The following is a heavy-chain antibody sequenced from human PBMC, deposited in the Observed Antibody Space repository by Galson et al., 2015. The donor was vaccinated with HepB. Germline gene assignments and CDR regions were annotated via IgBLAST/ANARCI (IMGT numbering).Heavy chain of an antibody. CDR2: ISGSGGIA. Sequence: SLRLSCAASGFTFDRHGMSWVRQAPGKGLEWVSFISGSGGIAYYADSVRGRFTISRDNSQNTVYLQMNSLRAEDTAIFYCAKDRAIDGSRGFDYWGQGALVTVSS. CDR3: AKDRAIDGSRGFDY. CDR1: GFTFDRHG. J-gene: IGHJ4*02. V-gene: IGHV3-23*01. D-gene: IGHD3-10*01.